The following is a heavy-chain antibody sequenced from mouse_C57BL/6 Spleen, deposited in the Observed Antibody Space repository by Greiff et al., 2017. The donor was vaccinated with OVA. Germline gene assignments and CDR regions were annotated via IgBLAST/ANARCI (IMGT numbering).Heavy chain of an antibody. D-gene: IGHD2-2*01. J-gene: IGHJ3*01. Sequence: DVMLVESGGGLVQPGGSMKLSCVASGFTFSNYWMNWVRQSPEKGLEWVAQIRLKSDNYATHYAESVKGRFTISRDDSKSSVYLQMNNLRAEDTGIYYCPIYYGCAYWGQGTLVTVSA. CDR1: GFTFSNYW. CDR2: IRLKSDNYAT. V-gene: IGHV6-3*01. CDR3: PIYYGCAY.